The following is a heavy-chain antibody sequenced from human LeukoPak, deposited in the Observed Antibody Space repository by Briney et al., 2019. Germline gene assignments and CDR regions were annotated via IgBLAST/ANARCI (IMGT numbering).Heavy chain of an antibody. CDR3: ARGGRGYSYRVDY. CDR2: IIPIFGTA. Sequence: GASVKVSCKASGGTFSSYAISWVRQAPGQGLEWMGGIIPIFGTANYAQKFQGRVTITADESTSTAYMELSRLRSEDTAVYYCARGGRGYSYRVDYWGQGTLVTASS. CDR1: GGTFSSYA. V-gene: IGHV1-69*13. D-gene: IGHD5-18*01. J-gene: IGHJ4*02.